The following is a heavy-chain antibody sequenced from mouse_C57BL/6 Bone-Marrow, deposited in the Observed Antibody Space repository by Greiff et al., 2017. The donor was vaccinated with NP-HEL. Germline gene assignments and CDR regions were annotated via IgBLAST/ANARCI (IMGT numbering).Heavy chain of an antibody. D-gene: IGHD3-3*01. CDR2: IYPGNSDT. Sequence: EVQLQQSGTVLARPGASVKMSCKTSGYTFTSYWMHWVKQRPGQGLEWIGAIYPGNSDTSYNQKFKGKAKLTVDTSASTAYMELSSLTNEDDAVYYYARDARRKDFDDWGKGTTVTVSS. J-gene: IGHJ1*03. V-gene: IGHV1-5*01. CDR3: ARDARRKDFDD. CDR1: GYTFTSYW.